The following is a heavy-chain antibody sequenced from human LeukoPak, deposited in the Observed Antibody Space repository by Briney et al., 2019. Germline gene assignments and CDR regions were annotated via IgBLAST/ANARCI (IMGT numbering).Heavy chain of an antibody. CDR1: GITFSSYG. CDR3: AKDPSGWAYNWFDP. V-gene: IGHV3-23*01. Sequence: GGSLRLSCAASGITFSSYGMSWVRQAPGKGLEWVSSISSTGGTTYYADSVKGRFTISRDNSKNTLYLQMNSLRAEDTAVYYCAKDPSGWAYNWFDPWGQGTLVTVSS. J-gene: IGHJ5*02. CDR2: ISSTGGTT. D-gene: IGHD1-26*01.